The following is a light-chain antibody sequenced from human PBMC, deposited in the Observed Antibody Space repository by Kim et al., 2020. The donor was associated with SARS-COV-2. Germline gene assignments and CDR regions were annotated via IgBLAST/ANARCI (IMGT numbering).Light chain of an antibody. CDR2: DVS. J-gene: IGLJ3*02. Sequence: GQSITLSCTGSSSDVGGYNSVSWYQQHPGKAPKLMIYDVSTRPSGVSNRFSGSKSGNTASLTISGLQPEDEADYYCSSYASSSPWVFGGGTQLTVL. CDR1: SSDVGGYNS. V-gene: IGLV2-14*03. CDR3: SSYASSSPWV.